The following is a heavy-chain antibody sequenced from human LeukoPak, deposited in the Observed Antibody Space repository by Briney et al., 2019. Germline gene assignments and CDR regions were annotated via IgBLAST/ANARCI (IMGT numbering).Heavy chain of an antibody. D-gene: IGHD6-19*01. Sequence: PGGSLRLSCAASGFTFSSYSINWVRQAPGKGLEWVSYISSSSSTIYYADSVKGRFTISRDNAKNSLYLQMNSLRAEDTAVYYCARGSDSSGWYPFDYWGQGTLVTVSS. J-gene: IGHJ4*02. CDR1: GFTFSSYS. CDR3: ARGSDSSGWYPFDY. V-gene: IGHV3-48*01. CDR2: ISSSSSTI.